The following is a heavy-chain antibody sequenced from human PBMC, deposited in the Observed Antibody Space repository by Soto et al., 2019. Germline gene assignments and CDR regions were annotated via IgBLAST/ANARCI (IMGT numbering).Heavy chain of an antibody. J-gene: IGHJ5*02. D-gene: IGHD3-22*01. CDR3: AREGRYYYDSSGESRNWFDP. Sequence: KPSETLSLTCSVSGDSISGENYYWSWIRQPPGRGLEWIGYIHYTGSTNYNPSLKRRVTMSVDTSKNQFSLKLTSVTAADTAVYYCAREGRYYYDSSGESRNWFDPWVHGTRVTVSS. CDR1: GDSISGENYY. CDR2: IHYTGST. V-gene: IGHV4-61*01.